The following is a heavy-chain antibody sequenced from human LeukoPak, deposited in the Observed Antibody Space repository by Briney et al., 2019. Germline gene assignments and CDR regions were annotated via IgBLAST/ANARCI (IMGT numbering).Heavy chain of an antibody. Sequence: SETLSLTCTVSGGSISSYYWSWIRQPPGKGLEWIGYIYYSGSTNYNPSLKSRVTISVDTSKNQFSLKLSSVTAADTAVYYCARVGDRRAFDIWGQGTMVTVSS. CDR2: IYYSGST. CDR3: ARVGDRRAFDI. V-gene: IGHV4-59*01. J-gene: IGHJ3*02. CDR1: GGSISSYY. D-gene: IGHD3-10*01.